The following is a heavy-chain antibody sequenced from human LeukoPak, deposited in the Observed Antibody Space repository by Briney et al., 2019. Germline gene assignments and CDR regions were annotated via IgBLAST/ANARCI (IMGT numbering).Heavy chain of an antibody. CDR3: ARGVYDLRGVGDFDY. V-gene: IGHV4-31*03. J-gene: IGHJ4*02. D-gene: IGHD3-3*01. CDR1: GGSISISSGGYY. CDR2: IYYSGST. Sequence: SETLSLTCTVSGGSISISSGGYYWSWIRQHPGKGLEWIGYIYYSGSTYYNPSLESRVIISVDMFKNQFSLKLSSVTAADTAVYYCARGVYDLRGVGDFDYWGQGTLVTVSS.